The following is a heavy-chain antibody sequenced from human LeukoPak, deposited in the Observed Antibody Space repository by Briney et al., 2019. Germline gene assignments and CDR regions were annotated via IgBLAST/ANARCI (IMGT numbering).Heavy chain of an antibody. V-gene: IGHV3-48*03. J-gene: IGHJ4*02. CDR3: TRDILGSCSGDTCRGSDY. D-gene: IGHD2-15*01. CDR1: GFTFSSYE. CDR2: ISSSGSTI. Sequence: PGGSLRLSCAASGFTFSSYEMNWVRQAPGKGLEWVSYISSSGSTIYYADSVKGRFTISRDNAKNSLYLQMNSLRAEDTAVYYCTRDILGSCSGDTCRGSDYWGQGTLVTVSS.